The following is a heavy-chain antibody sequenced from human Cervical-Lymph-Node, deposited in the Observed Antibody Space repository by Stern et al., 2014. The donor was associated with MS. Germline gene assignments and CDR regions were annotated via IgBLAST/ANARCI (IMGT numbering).Heavy chain of an antibody. Sequence: QVQLVQSGSEVKKPGSSVKVSCKASGDTFTSYALSWVRQAPGQGLEWVGGLIPFFSATRYAQKFQGRVTISPEESTGTAFMELSGLTAEDTAVYYCALRRSYYVYWGQGTLVTVSS. CDR1: GDTFTSYA. CDR3: ALRRSYYVY. D-gene: IGHD1-26*01. CDR2: LIPFFSAT. V-gene: IGHV1-69*01. J-gene: IGHJ4*02.